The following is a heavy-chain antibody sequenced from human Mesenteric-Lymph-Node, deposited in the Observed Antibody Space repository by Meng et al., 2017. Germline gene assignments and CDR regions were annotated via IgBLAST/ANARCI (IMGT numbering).Heavy chain of an antibody. Sequence: SDTLSLTGAISGDSVSSNSAAWNWIRQSPSRGLEWLGRAYYRSKWYYDYAESVKSRIIIKVDTSKNQFSLQLKSVSPDDTAVYRCVRGAGALDYWGQGTLVTVSS. D-gene: IGHD4/OR15-4a*01. CDR1: GDSVSSNSAA. V-gene: IGHV6-1*01. J-gene: IGHJ4*02. CDR2: AYYRSKWYY. CDR3: VRGAGALDY.